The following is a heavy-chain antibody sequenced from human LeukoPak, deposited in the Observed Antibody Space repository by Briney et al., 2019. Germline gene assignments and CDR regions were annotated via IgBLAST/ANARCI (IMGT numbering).Heavy chain of an antibody. Sequence: GGSLRLSCAASGFTFNSYAMSWVRQAPGKGPEWVSAISGSGGTTYYADSVKGRFTISRDNSKNTLYLQMNSLRAEDTATYYCAKLEGTIAVPYWGQGTLVIVSS. CDR3: AKLEGTIAVPY. CDR2: ISGSGGTT. V-gene: IGHV3-23*01. D-gene: IGHD1-7*01. J-gene: IGHJ4*02. CDR1: GFTFNSYA.